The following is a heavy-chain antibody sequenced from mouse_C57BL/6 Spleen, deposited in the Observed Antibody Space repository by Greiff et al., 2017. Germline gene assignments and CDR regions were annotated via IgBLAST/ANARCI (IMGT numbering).Heavy chain of an antibody. CDR3: TRGDYDASYAMDY. V-gene: IGHV1-15*01. Sequence: VKLQESGAELVRPGASVTLSCKASGYTFTDYEMHWVKQTPVHGLEWIGAIDPETGGTAYNQKFKGKAILTADKSSSTAYMELRSLTSEDSAVYYCTRGDYDASYAMDYWGQGTSVTVSS. J-gene: IGHJ4*01. CDR2: IDPETGGT. D-gene: IGHD2-4*01. CDR1: GYTFTDYE.